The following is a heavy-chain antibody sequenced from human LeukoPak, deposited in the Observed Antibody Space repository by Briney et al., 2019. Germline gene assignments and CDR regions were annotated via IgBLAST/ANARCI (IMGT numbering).Heavy chain of an antibody. V-gene: IGHV3-21*01. CDR3: ARLDHYDFWSGYETANYGMDV. D-gene: IGHD3-3*01. CDR2: ISSSSSYI. CDR1: GFTFSSYS. Sequence: PGGSLRLSCAASGFTFSSYSMNWVRQAPGKGLEWVSSISSSSSYIYYADSVKGRFTISRDNAKNSLYLQMNSLRAEDTAVYYCARLDHYDFWSGYETANYGMDVWGQGTTVTVSS. J-gene: IGHJ6*02.